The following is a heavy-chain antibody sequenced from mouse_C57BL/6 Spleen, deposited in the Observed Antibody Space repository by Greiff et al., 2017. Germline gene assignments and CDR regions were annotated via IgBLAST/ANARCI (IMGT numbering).Heavy chain of an antibody. CDR3: ARGEAPLGACAY. CDR1: GYSITSGYY. J-gene: IGHJ3*01. Sequence: EVKLVESGPGLVKPSQSLSLTCSVTGYSITSGYYWNWIRQFPGNKLEWMGYISYDGSNNYNPSLKNRISITRDTSKNQFFLKLNSVTTEDTATYYCARGEAPLGACAYWGQGTLVTVSA. D-gene: IGHD4-1*01. V-gene: IGHV3-6*01. CDR2: ISYDGSN.